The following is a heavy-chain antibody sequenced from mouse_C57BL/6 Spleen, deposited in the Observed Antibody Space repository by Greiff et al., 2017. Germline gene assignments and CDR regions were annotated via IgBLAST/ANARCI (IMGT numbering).Heavy chain of an antibody. D-gene: IGHD1-1*01. CDR1: GYAFSSSW. Sequence: LQESGPELVKPGASVKISCKASGYAFSSSWMNWVKQRPGKGLEWIGRIYPGDGDTNYNGKFKGKATLTADKSSSTAYMQLSSLTSEDSAVYFCARDIRGYFDVWGTGTTVTVSS. CDR3: ARDIRGYFDV. CDR2: IYPGDGDT. J-gene: IGHJ1*03. V-gene: IGHV1-82*01.